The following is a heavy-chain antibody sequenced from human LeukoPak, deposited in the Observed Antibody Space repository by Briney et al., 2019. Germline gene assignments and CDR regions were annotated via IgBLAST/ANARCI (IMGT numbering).Heavy chain of an antibody. Sequence: PGGSLRLSCVASGFTFSNAWMSWVRQAPGKGLEWVGRIKSKTDGGTTDYAAPVKGRFTISRDDSKNTLYLQMNSLKTEDTAVYYCTTDPIYYDLWSGMGFYYYGMDVWGQGTTVTVSS. D-gene: IGHD3-3*01. CDR1: GFTFSNAW. CDR3: TTDPIYYDLWSGMGFYYYGMDV. V-gene: IGHV3-15*01. CDR2: IKSKTDGGTT. J-gene: IGHJ6*02.